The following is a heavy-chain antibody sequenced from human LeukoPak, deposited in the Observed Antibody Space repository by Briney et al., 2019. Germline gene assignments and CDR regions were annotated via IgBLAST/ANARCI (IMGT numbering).Heavy chain of an antibody. CDR2: INHSGST. Sequence: SETLSLTCAVYGGSLSGYYWSWIRQPPGKGLEWIGEINHSGSTNYNPSLKSRVTISIDTSKNQLSVKVNSVTAADTAVYYCARLYSGTRPPDYWGQGTLVTVSS. D-gene: IGHD3-10*01. CDR3: ARLYSGTRPPDY. J-gene: IGHJ4*02. V-gene: IGHV4-34*01. CDR1: GGSLSGYY.